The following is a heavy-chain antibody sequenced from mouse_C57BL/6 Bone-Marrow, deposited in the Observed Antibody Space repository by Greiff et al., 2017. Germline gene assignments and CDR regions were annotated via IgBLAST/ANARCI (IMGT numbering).Heavy chain of an antibody. CDR3: ASGVWLRPYYFDY. CDR2: INPNYGTT. CDR1: GYSFTDYN. J-gene: IGHJ2*01. Sequence: EVQLQQSGPELVQPGASVKISCKASGYSFTDYNMNWVKQSNGKSLEWIGVINPNYGTTRYNQKLKGKATLTVDESSSTAYMKINSLTSEDSAVYYCASGVWLRPYYFDYWGQGTTLTVSS. V-gene: IGHV1-39*01. D-gene: IGHD2-2*01.